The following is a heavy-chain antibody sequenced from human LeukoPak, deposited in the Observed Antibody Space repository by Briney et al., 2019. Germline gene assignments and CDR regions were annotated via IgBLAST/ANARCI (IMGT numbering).Heavy chain of an antibody. J-gene: IGHJ4*02. CDR3: AKDPNSSGYRHLDY. V-gene: IGHV3-30*18. CDR2: ISYDETNK. CDR1: GFTFSNSG. D-gene: IGHD3-22*01. Sequence: SGGSLRLSCVASGFTFSNSGMHWVRQTPGKGLEWVAVISYDETNKNYADSVKGRFTISRDNSNNTLYLQMSSLRAEDTAVYYCAKDPNSSGYRHLDYWGQGTLVTVSS.